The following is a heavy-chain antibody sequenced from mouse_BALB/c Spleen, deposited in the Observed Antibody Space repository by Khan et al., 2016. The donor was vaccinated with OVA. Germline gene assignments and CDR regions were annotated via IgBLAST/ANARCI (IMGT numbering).Heavy chain of an antibody. CDR1: AFTFSSYT. J-gene: IGHJ1*01. D-gene: IGHD2-1*01. Sequence: EVELVESGGGLVKPGGSLKLSCAASAFTFSSYTMSWVRQTPEKRLDWVATISSGGTYTYYPDSVKGRFTISRDNAKNTLYRQMSSLKSEDTAMYYCTRDGNYAHWYFDVWGAGTTVTVSS. V-gene: IGHV5-6-4*01. CDR2: ISSGGTYT. CDR3: TRDGNYAHWYFDV.